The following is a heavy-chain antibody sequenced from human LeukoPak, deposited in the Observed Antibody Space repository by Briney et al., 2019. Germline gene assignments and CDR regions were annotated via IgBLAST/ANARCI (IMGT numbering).Heavy chain of an antibody. CDR2: ISWNSGSI. D-gene: IGHD5-12*01. V-gene: IGHV3-9*01. Sequence: PGGSLRLSCAASGFTFDDYAMHWVRQAPRKGLEWVSGISWNSGSIGYVDSVKGRFTISRDNAKNSLYLQMNSLRAEDTAVYYCAKQLRPDDYWGQGTLVTVSS. CDR1: GFTFDDYA. J-gene: IGHJ4*02. CDR3: AKQLRPDDY.